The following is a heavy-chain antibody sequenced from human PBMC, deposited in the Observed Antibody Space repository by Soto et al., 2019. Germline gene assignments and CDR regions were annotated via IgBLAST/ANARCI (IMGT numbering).Heavy chain of an antibody. CDR1: GYTFTSYG. V-gene: IGHV1-18*01. CDR2: ISAYNGNT. Sequence: QVQRVQSGAEVKKPGASVKVSCKASGYTFTSYGISWVRQAPGQGLEWMGWISAYNGNTNYAQKLQGRVTMTTDTSSSTGYSELRILRSDDTGVYYCARGEGWAWLPNFDYWGQGTLVTVSS. D-gene: IGHD3-16*01. J-gene: IGHJ4*02. CDR3: ARGEGWAWLPNFDY.